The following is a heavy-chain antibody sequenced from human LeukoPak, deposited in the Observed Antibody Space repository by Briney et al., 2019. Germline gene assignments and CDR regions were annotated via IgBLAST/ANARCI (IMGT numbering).Heavy chain of an antibody. V-gene: IGHV4-59*01. CDR1: GGSFSGYY. CDR3: ATGLQSSWYRPYFDY. Sequence: SETLSLTCAVYGGSFSGYYWSWIRQPPGKGLEWIGYIYYSGSTNYNPSLKSRVTISVDTSKNQFSLKLTSVTAADTAVYYCATGLQSSWYRPYFDYWGQGTLVTVSS. D-gene: IGHD6-13*01. CDR2: IYYSGST. J-gene: IGHJ4*02.